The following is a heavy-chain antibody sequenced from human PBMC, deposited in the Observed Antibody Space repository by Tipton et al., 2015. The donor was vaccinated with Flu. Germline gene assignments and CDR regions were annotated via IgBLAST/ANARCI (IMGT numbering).Heavy chain of an antibody. CDR2: IYYSGST. V-gene: IGHV4-59*01. J-gene: IGHJ5*02. Sequence: LRLSCAVYGGSFSGYYWSWIRQPPGKGLEWIGYIYYSGSTNYNPSLKSRVTISVDTSKNQFSLKLSSVTAADTAVYYCAREPAARGSWFDPWGQGTLVTVSS. CDR1: GGSFSGYY. D-gene: IGHD2-2*01. CDR3: AREPAARGSWFDP.